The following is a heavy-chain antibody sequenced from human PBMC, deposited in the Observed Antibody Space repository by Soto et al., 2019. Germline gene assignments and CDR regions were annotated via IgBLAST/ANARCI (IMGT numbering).Heavy chain of an antibody. J-gene: IGHJ4*02. CDR2: LSVYNGNT. Sequence: QVQLVQSGAEVKKPGASVKVSCQASGYTFTSYGISWVRQAPGQGLEWMGWLSVYNGNTNYAQKFQGRVTVTTDPSTSTAYMELRSLTSDDPAVYYCARGRPHDYWGQGTLVTVSS. CDR1: GYTFTSYG. V-gene: IGHV1-18*01. CDR3: ARGRPHDY.